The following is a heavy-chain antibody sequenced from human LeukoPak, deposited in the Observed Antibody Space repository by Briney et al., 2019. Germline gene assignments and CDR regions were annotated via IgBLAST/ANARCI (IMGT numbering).Heavy chain of an antibody. Sequence: ASVKVSCKASGYTFTSYGISWVRQAPGQGLEWMGWISAYNGNTNCAQKLQGRVTMTTDTSTSTAYMELRSLRSDDTAVYYCARVLIAVAGTSYYYYYYMDVWGKGTTVTVSS. CDR2: ISAYNGNT. J-gene: IGHJ6*03. CDR1: GYTFTSYG. CDR3: ARVLIAVAGTSYYYYYYMDV. D-gene: IGHD6-19*01. V-gene: IGHV1-18*01.